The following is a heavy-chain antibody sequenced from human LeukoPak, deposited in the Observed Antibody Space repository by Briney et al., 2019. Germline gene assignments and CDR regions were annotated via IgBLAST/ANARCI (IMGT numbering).Heavy chain of an antibody. CDR1: GGSISSGGYY. CDR2: IYYSGST. J-gene: IGHJ3*02. Sequence: SETLSLTCTVSGGSISSGGYYWRWIRQHPGKGLEWIGYIYYSGSTYYNPSLKSRVTISVDTSKNQFSLKLSSVTAADTAVYYCARGFEKDAFDIWGQGTMVTVSS. CDR3: ARGFEKDAFDI. V-gene: IGHV4-31*03.